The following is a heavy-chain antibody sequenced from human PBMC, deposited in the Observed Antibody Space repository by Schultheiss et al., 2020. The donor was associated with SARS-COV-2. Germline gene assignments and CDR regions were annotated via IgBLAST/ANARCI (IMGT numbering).Heavy chain of an antibody. D-gene: IGHD2-2*01. V-gene: IGHV4-59*01. CDR2: IYYSGST. CDR3: ARVGSRSTSLYYYGMDV. Sequence: SETLSLTCTVSGGSISSYYWSWIRQPPGKGLEWIGYIYYSGSTNYNPSLKSRVTISVDTSKNQFSLKLSSVTAADTAVYYCARVGSRSTSLYYYGMDVWGQGTTVTVSS. CDR1: GGSISSYY. J-gene: IGHJ6*02.